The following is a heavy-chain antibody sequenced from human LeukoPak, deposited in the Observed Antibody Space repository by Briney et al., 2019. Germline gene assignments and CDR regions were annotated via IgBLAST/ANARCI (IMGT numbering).Heavy chain of an antibody. Sequence: ASVKVSCKASGYTFTSYGISWVRQAPGQGLEWMGWISAYNGNTNYAQKLQGRVTMTTDTSTSTAYMELRSLRSDDTAVYYCARVIIVGPAAYYFDYWGQGTLVTVSS. CDR1: GYTFTSYG. V-gene: IGHV1-18*01. J-gene: IGHJ4*02. CDR3: ARVIIVGPAAYYFDY. D-gene: IGHD2-2*01. CDR2: ISAYNGNT.